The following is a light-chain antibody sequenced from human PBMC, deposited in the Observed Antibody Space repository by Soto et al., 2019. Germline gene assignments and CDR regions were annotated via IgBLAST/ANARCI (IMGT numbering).Light chain of an antibody. J-gene: IGKJ2*01. CDR2: GAS. V-gene: IGKV3-20*01. CDR3: QQYFSSPPYT. CDR1: QSVSSSY. Sequence: EIVLTQSPGTLSLSPGERATLSCRASQSVSSSYLAWYQQKPGQAPRLLIYGASSRATGIPDRFRGSGSGTDFTLTISRLEPEDFAVYYFQQYFSSPPYTFGQGTKLEIK.